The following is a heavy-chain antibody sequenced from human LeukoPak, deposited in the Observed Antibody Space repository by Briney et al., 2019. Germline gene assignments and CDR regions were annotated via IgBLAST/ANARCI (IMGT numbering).Heavy chain of an antibody. J-gene: IGHJ4*02. V-gene: IGHV3-74*01. Sequence: PGGSLRLSCAASGFTFSSYWMHWVRQGPGKGPVWVSRINSDGSSTSYADSVKGRFTISRDNAKNTLYLQMNSPRAEDTAVYYCARGGLEYCSGGRCHGNFDYWGQGTLATVSS. CDR1: GFTFSSYW. CDR3: ARGGLEYCSGGRCHGNFDY. CDR2: INSDGSST. D-gene: IGHD2-15*01.